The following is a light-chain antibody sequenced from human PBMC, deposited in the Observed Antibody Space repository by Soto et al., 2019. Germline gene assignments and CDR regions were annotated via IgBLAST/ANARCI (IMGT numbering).Light chain of an antibody. CDR3: RSYTSSATYV. V-gene: IGLV2-14*03. J-gene: IGLJ1*01. CDR2: DVS. Sequence: QSALAQPASVSGSPGQSIDISCAGSSSDVGGYDYVPWYQQHPDKAPKLILYDVSNRPSGISFRFSGSKSGNTASLTISGLQSEDEADYYCRSYTSSATYVFGTGTKLTVL. CDR1: SSDVGGYDY.